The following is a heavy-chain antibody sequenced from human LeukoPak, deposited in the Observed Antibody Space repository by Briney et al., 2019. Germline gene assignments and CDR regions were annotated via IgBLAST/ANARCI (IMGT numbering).Heavy chain of an antibody. CDR2: IYYSGGP. CDR3: ARVHSGYDQFDYFDY. CDR1: GGSISSYY. Sequence: PSETLSLTCTVSGGSISSYYCSWIRQPPGKGLEWIGYIYYSGGPNYNPSLKSRVTISVDTSKNQFSLKLSSVTAADTAVYHCARVHSGYDQFDYFDYWGQGTLVTVSS. D-gene: IGHD5-12*01. V-gene: IGHV4-59*01. J-gene: IGHJ4*02.